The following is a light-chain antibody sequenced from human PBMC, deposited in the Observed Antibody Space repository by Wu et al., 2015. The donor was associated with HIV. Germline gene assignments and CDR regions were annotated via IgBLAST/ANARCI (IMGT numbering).Light chain of an antibody. CDR3: QQLNSFPLT. CDR2: DAS. J-gene: IGKJ5*01. V-gene: IGKV1-13*02. CDR1: QDIFTY. Sequence: AIQLTQSPSSLSASIGDRVNITCRASQDIFTYLAWYQQTPGIAPRVLIYDASTLQSGVSSRFSGSGSGAHFTLTISGLQREDFAVYFCQQLNSFPLTFGQGSRLEI.